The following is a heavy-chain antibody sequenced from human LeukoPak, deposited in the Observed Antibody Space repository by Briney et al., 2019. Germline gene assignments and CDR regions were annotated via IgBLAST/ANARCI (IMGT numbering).Heavy chain of an antibody. CDR1: GYTFTGYY. CDR2: INPNSGGT. V-gene: IGHV1-2*06. J-gene: IGHJ4*02. Sequence: GASVKVSCKASGYTFTGYYMHWVRQAPGQGLEWMGRINPNSGGTNYAQKFQGRVTMTRDTSISTAYMELSRLRSDDTAVYYCAGDPEIRHYYDFWSGYPPAFDYWGQGTLVTVSS. D-gene: IGHD3-3*01. CDR3: AGDPEIRHYYDFWSGYPPAFDY.